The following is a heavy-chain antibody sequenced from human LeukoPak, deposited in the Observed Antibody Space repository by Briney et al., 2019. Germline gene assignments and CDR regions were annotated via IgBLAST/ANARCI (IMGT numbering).Heavy chain of an antibody. V-gene: IGHV1-69*13. Sequence: SVKVSCKASGGTFSSYAISWVRQAPGQGLEWMGGIIPIFGTANYAQKFQGRVTITADESTSTAYMELSSLRSEDTAVYYCSLAYCGGDCYSSDAFDIWGQGTMVTVSS. CDR1: GGTFSSYA. CDR2: IIPIFGTA. CDR3: SLAYCGGDCYSSDAFDI. D-gene: IGHD2-21*01. J-gene: IGHJ3*02.